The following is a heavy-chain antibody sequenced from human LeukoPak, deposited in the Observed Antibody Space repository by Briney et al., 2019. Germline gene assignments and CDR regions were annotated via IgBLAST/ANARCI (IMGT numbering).Heavy chain of an antibody. CDR3: ARGYDPLDY. D-gene: IGHD3-3*01. CDR2: IGSSSSYI. V-gene: IGHV3-21*01. J-gene: IGHJ4*02. Sequence: GGSLRLSCAASGFTFSSYSMNWVRQAPGKGLEWVSSIGSSSSYIYYADSVKGRFTISRDNAKSSLYLQMNSLRAEDTAVYYCARGYDPLDYWAREPWSPSPQ. CDR1: GFTFSSYS.